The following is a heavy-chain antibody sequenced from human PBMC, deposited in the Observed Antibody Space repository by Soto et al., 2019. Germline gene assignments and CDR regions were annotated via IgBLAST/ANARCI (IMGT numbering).Heavy chain of an antibody. Sequence: DVQVLESGGGLVQPGGSLRLSCAASGFAFSTYAMTWVRQAPGKGLEWVSVVSPSGGTIHYADSVKGRFSISRENSNNTLFLQMNSLRVEDTAVYFCVKYRRREFWLMGELEHWGQGTLVTVSS. J-gene: IGHJ4*02. CDR3: VKYRRREFWLMGELEH. CDR1: GFAFSTYA. CDR2: VSPSGGTI. D-gene: IGHD3-16*01. V-gene: IGHV3-23*01.